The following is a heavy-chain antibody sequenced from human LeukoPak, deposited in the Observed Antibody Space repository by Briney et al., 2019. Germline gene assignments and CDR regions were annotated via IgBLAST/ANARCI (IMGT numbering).Heavy chain of an antibody. J-gene: IGHJ3*02. D-gene: IGHD4-17*01. Sequence: ASVKVSCKASGGTFSSYGISWVRQAPGQGLEWMGRIIPILGIANYAQKFQGRVTITADKSTSTAYMELSSLRSEDTAVYYCARAARGALDAFDIWGQGTMVTVSS. CDR1: GGTFSSYG. V-gene: IGHV1-69*04. CDR3: ARAARGALDAFDI. CDR2: IIPILGIA.